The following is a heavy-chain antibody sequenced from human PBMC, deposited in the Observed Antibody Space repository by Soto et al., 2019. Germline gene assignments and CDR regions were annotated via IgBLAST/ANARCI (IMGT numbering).Heavy chain of an antibody. D-gene: IGHD3-22*01. CDR2: ISGSGGGI. CDR3: RGYYDDSSDYYYFYY. Sequence: GWSLRLSCAASEFTFSSYAMTLVRQAPGKGLEWVSGISGSGGGIHYADSVKGRFTVSRDNSKNTLYLQMNSLRAEDTAVYYCRGYYDDSSDYYYFYYWGQGTLVTSPQ. CDR1: EFTFSSYA. V-gene: IGHV3-23*01. J-gene: IGHJ4*02.